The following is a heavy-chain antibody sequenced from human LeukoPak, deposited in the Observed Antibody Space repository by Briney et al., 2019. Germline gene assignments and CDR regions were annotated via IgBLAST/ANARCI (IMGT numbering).Heavy chain of an antibody. CDR2: INPSSGGT. CDR3: ARGAVSGSLFSDY. D-gene: IGHD1-26*01. J-gene: IGHJ4*02. V-gene: IGHV1-2*02. CDR1: GYTFTGYY. Sequence: ASVKVSCKASGYTFTGYYIHWVRQAPGQGLEWMGWINPSSGGTNYAQKFQGRVTMTTDTSITTANIELSRLRSDDTAMYYCARGAVSGSLFSDYWGRGTLVTVSS.